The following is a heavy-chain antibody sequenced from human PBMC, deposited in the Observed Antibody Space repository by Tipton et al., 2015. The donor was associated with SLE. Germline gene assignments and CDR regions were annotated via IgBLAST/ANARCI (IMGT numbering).Heavy chain of an antibody. V-gene: IGHV4-31*03. CDR2: IYNLGNT. CDR3: ARDKWGEYTASTGYFWSFDP. D-gene: IGHD3-9*01. Sequence: TLSLTCSVSGDSISSGAYYWGWIRQHPGKGLEWIGYIYNLGNTYYNPSLKSRLAISIDTSKNQFSLKLTSVTAADTAVYYCARDKWGEYTASTGYFWSFDPWGQGIPVTVSS. J-gene: IGHJ5*02. CDR1: GDSISSGAYY.